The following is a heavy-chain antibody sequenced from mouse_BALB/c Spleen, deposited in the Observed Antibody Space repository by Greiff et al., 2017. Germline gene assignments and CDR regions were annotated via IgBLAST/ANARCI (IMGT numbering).Heavy chain of an antibody. J-gene: IGHJ4*01. Sequence: EVQRVESGGGLVQPGGSMKLSCVASGFTFSNYWMNWVRQSPEKGLEWVAEIRLKSNNYATHYAESVKGRFTISRDDSKSSVYLQMNNLRAEDTGIYYCTRAPRGDAMDYWGQGTSVTVSS. V-gene: IGHV6-6*02. CDR1: GFTFSNYW. CDR3: TRAPRGDAMDY. CDR2: IRLKSNNYAT.